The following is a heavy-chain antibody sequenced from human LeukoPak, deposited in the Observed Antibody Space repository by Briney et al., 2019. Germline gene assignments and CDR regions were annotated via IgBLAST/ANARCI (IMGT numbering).Heavy chain of an antibody. J-gene: IGHJ5*02. CDR2: IYYSGST. CDR3: ARSGSYYYDSSGYYPNRFDP. D-gene: IGHD3-22*01. CDR1: GGSIRSYY. V-gene: IGHV4-59*01. Sequence: PSETLSLTCSVSGGSIRSYYWTWIRQPPGKGLEWIGYIYYSGSTNYNPSLKSRVTISVDTSKNQFSLKLSSVTAADTAVYYCARSGSYYYDSSGYYPNRFDPWGQGTLVTVSS.